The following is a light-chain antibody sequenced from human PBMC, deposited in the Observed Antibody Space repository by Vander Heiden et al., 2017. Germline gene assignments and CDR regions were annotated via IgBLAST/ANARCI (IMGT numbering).Light chain of an antibody. J-gene: IGKJ4*01. CDR1: QSIGNL. CDR2: AAS. Sequence: IVMPKSPPTLSASAGERATLPCRASQSIGNLLAWYQQGPGQAPRLLIYAASSRATGIPARFSGSGSGTEFSLTSSSLQSEDFAVYYCQQHHAWPLTFGGGTKVEIK. V-gene: IGKV3-15*01. CDR3: QQHHAWPLT.